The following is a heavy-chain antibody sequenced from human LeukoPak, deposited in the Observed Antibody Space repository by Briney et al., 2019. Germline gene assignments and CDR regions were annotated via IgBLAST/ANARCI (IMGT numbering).Heavy chain of an antibody. CDR2: INPNSGYT. CDR1: GYTFTGYY. CDR3: ARAYDYRAYGMDV. D-gene: IGHD5-12*01. J-gene: IGHJ6*02. Sequence: ASVKVSCKTSGYTFTGYYMHWLRQAPGQGLEWMGWINPNSGYTNYAQKFQGRVTMTRDASISTAYMELSRLRSDDTAVYYCARAYDYRAYGMDVWGQGTTVTVSS. V-gene: IGHV1-2*02.